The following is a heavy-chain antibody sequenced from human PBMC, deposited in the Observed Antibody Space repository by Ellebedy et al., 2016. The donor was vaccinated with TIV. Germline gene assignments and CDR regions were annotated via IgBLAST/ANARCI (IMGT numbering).Heavy chain of an antibody. J-gene: IGHJ4*02. Sequence: PGGSLRLSCAASGFTFSNYWMTWVRQAPGKGPECVANIKQDGSEKYYVDSVKGRFTISRDNAKNLLYLQMNSLRAEDTAVYFCARSRGVSYWGQGTLVTVSS. CDR3: ARSRGVSY. CDR2: IKQDGSEK. CDR1: GFTFSNYW. D-gene: IGHD2-8*01. V-gene: IGHV3-7*03.